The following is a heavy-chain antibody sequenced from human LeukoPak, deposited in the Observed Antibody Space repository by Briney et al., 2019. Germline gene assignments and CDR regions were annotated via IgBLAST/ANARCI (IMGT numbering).Heavy chain of an antibody. CDR1: GGSISSSSYY. D-gene: IGHD4-17*01. J-gene: IGHJ4*02. CDR2: IYYSGST. V-gene: IGHV4-39*07. Sequence: PSETLSLTCTVSGGSISSSSYYWGWIRQPPGKGLEWIGSIYYSGSTYYNPSLKGRVTISVDTSKNQFSLKLSSVTAADTAVYYCARGRDGDYVYYFDYWGQGTLVTVSS. CDR3: ARGRDGDYVYYFDY.